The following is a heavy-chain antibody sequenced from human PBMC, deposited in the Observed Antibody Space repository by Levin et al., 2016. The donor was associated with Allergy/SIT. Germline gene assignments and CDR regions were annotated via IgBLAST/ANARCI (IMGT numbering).Heavy chain of an antibody. V-gene: IGHV4-39*01. CDR3: ARLLSSSDCYDY. CDR2: IYYSGST. Sequence: WIRQPPGKGLEWIGNIYYSGSTYYNPSLKSRVTISVDTSKNQFSLKLSSVTAADTAVYYCARLLSSSDCYDYWGQGTLVTVSS. J-gene: IGHJ4*02. D-gene: IGHD6-19*01.